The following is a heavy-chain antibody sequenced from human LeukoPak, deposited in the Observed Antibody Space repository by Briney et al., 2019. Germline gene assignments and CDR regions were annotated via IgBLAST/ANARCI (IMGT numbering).Heavy chain of an antibody. D-gene: IGHD5-18*01. V-gene: IGHV1-24*01. CDR3: AGQLWSGYYFDY. J-gene: IGHJ4*02. CDR2: FDPEDGET. Sequence: GASVKVSCKVSGHTLTELSMHWVRQAPGKGLEWMGGFDPEDGETIYAQKFQGRVTMTEDTSTDTAYMELSSLRSEDTAVYYCAGQLWSGYYFDYWGQGTLVTVSS. CDR1: GHTLTELS.